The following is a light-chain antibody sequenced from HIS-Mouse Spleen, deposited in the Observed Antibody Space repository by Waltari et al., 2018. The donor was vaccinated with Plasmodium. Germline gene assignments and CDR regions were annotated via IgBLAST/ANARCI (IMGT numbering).Light chain of an antibody. V-gene: IGLV3-19*01. J-gene: IGLJ3*02. CDR1: SLRSYY. CDR3: NSRDSSGNHWV. Sequence: SSELTQDPAVSVALGQTVRITCQGDSLRSYYASWYQQKPGPAPVLVIYGKNNRPSGLPDRFSGSSSVNTDSLTITGAQAEDEADYYCNSRDSSGNHWVFGGGTKLTVL. CDR2: GKN.